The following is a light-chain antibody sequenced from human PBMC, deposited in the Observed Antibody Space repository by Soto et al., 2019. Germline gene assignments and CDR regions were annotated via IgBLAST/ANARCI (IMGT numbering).Light chain of an antibody. CDR3: SSYTSSSTLV. CDR1: SSDVGGYNY. CDR2: EVS. V-gene: IGLV2-14*01. Sequence: QSALTQPASVSGSPGQLITISCTGTSSDVGGYNYVSWYQQHPGKAPKLMIYEVSNRPSGVSNRFSGSKSGNTVSLTISGLQAEDEADYYCSSYTSSSTLVFGTGTKLTVL. J-gene: IGLJ1*01.